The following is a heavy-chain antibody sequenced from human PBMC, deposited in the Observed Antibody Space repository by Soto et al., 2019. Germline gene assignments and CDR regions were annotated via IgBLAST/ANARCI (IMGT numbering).Heavy chain of an antibody. CDR2: ISSDGSST. CDR3: ARDRVESGYPEYFQH. D-gene: IGHD3-22*01. V-gene: IGHV3-74*01. Sequence: PGGSLRLSCVASGFTFSNYWMHWVRQAPGKGLEWVSRISSDGSSTTYADSVKGRFTISRDNSKNTLYLQMNSLRAEDTAVYYCARDRVESGYPEYFQHWGQVTLVTVSS. CDR1: GFTFSNYW. J-gene: IGHJ1*01.